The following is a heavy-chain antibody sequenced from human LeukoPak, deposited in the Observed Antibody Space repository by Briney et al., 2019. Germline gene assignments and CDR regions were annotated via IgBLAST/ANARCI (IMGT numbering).Heavy chain of an antibody. CDR3: ARVRSSGWGKNFDY. CDR1: GGSIGSYY. J-gene: IGHJ4*02. Sequence: KPSETLSLTCTVSGGSIGSYYWSWIRQPPGKGLEWIGYTYYSGSTNYNPSLKSRVTISVDTSKNQFSLKLSSVTAADTAVYYCARVRSSGWGKNFDYWGQGTLVTVSS. D-gene: IGHD6-19*01. V-gene: IGHV4-59*01. CDR2: TYYSGST.